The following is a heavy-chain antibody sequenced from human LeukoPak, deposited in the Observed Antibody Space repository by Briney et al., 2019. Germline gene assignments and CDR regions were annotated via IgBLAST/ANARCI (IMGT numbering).Heavy chain of an antibody. CDR2: IIPILGIA. V-gene: IGHV1-69*04. Sequence: SVKVSCKASGGTFSSYAISWVRQAPGQGLEWMGRIIPILGIANYAQKLQGRVTMTTDTSTSTAYMELRSLRSDDTAVYYCARVGFGGVIVPDYWGQGTLVTVSS. J-gene: IGHJ4*02. CDR3: ARVGFGGVIVPDY. D-gene: IGHD3-16*02. CDR1: GGTFSSYA.